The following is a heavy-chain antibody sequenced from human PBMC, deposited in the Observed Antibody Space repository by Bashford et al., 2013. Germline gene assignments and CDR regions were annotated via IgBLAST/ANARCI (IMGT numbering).Heavy chain of an antibody. V-gene: IGHV3-23*01. Sequence: GSLRLSCAASGFTFSSYGMFWVRQAPGKGLEWVSSISGGGVSTYYADSVKGRFTISRDNSKNTLYLQMNSLRAEDTAVYYCAKDQQVSAGTQFYFYYGMDVWGQGTTVTVSS. D-gene: IGHD2-2*01. J-gene: IGHJ6*02. CDR1: GFTFSSYG. CDR3: AKDQQVSAGTQFYFYYGMDV. CDR2: ISGGGVST.